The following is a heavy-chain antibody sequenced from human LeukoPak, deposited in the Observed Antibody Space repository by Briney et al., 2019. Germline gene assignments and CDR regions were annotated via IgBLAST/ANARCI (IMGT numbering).Heavy chain of an antibody. CDR3: AREEPGIAAAGSKGGSWFDP. Sequence: SVKVSCKASGGTFSSYAISWVRQAPGQGLEWMGGIIPIFGTANYAQKFQGRVTITTDESTSTAHMELSSLRSEDTAVYYCAREEPGIAAAGSKGGSWFDPWGQGTLVTVSS. CDR2: IIPIFGTA. D-gene: IGHD6-13*01. J-gene: IGHJ5*02. V-gene: IGHV1-69*05. CDR1: GGTFSSYA.